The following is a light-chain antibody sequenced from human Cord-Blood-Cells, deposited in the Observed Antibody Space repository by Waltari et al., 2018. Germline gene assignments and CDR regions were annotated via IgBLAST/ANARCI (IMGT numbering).Light chain of an antibody. V-gene: IGKV3-20*01. CDR1: QSVSSSY. CDR3: QQYGSSPLT. Sequence: EIVLTQSPGTLSLSPGERATLSCRASQSVSSSYLAWYQQKPGQAPRLRIYGASSRATGIPDRFSGSGAGTDLTLTISRLEPEDFAVYYCQQYGSSPLTFGGGTKVEIK. CDR2: GAS. J-gene: IGKJ4*01.